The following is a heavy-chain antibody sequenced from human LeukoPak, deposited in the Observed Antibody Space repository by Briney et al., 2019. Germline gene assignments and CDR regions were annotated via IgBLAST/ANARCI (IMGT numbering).Heavy chain of an antibody. CDR3: ARDYNYDSSGYYPALGMDV. CDR1: GGSISSYY. Sequence: SETLSLTCTVSGGSISSYYWSWIRQPPGKGLEWIGYIYYSGSTNYNPSLKSRVTISVDTSKNQFSLKLSSVTAAGTAVYYCARDYNYDSSGYYPALGMDVWGQGTTVTVSS. D-gene: IGHD3-22*01. J-gene: IGHJ6*02. CDR2: IYYSGST. V-gene: IGHV4-59*01.